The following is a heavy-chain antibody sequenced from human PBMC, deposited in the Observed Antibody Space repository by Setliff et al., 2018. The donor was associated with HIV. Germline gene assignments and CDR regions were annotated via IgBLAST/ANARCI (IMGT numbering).Heavy chain of an antibody. CDR1: GGTFSSYA. CDR3: ARAYDTLSGCDY. D-gene: IGHD3-9*01. V-gene: IGHV1-8*02. Sequence: ASVKVSCKASGGTFSSYAISWVRQAPGQGLEWMGWMNPNSGNTGYAQRFRGRVTMTRDTSISTAYMELSRLRSDDTAVYYCARAYDTLSGCDYWGQGTLVTVSS. J-gene: IGHJ4*02. CDR2: MNPNSGNT.